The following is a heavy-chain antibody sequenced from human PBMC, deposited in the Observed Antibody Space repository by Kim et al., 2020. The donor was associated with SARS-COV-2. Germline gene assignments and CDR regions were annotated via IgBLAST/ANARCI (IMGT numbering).Heavy chain of an antibody. CDR1: GFTFTSSA. Sequence: SVKVSCKASGFTFTSSAMQWVRQARGQRLEWIGWIVVGGGNTNYAQKFQERVTITRDMSTSTAYMELSSLRSEDTAVYYCAAVGNYYDSSGYWDYWGQGTLVTVSS. CDR3: AAVGNYYDSSGYWDY. V-gene: IGHV1-58*02. CDR2: IVVGGGNT. D-gene: IGHD3-22*01. J-gene: IGHJ4*02.